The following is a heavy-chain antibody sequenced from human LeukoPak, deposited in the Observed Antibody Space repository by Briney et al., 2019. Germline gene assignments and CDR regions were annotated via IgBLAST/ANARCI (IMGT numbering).Heavy chain of an antibody. D-gene: IGHD1-20*01. CDR1: GGSISSSSYY. CDR3: ARRSITGTTDSDY. V-gene: IGHV4-39*01. Sequence: SETLSLTCTVSGGSISSSSYYWGWIRQPPGKGLEWIGSIYYSGNTYYNPSLKSRVSISVDTSKNQFSLKLSSVTAADTAVYYCARRSITGTTDSDYWGQGTLVTVSS. J-gene: IGHJ4*02. CDR2: IYYSGNT.